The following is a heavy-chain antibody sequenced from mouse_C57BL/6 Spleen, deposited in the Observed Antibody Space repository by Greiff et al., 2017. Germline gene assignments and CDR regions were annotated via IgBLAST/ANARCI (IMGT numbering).Heavy chain of an antibody. CDR3: ARVEGNYDYDAY. CDR2: IYPGSGST. CDR1: GYTFTSYW. D-gene: IGHD2-4*01. J-gene: IGHJ2*01. V-gene: IGHV1-55*01. Sequence: VQLQQPGAELVKPGASVKMSCKASGYTFTSYWITWVKQRPGQGLEWIGDIYPGSGSTNYNEKFKSKATLTVDTSSSTAYMQLSSLTSEDSAVYYCARVEGNYDYDAYWGQGTTLTVSS.